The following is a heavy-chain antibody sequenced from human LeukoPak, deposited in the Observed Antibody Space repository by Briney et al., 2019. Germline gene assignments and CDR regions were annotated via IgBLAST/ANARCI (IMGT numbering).Heavy chain of an antibody. J-gene: IGHJ3*02. CDR2: IYHSGST. D-gene: IGHD3-10*01. Sequence: SGTLSLTCAVSGGSISSSNWWSWVRQPPGKGLEWIGEIYHSGSTNYNPSLKSRVTISVDKSKNQFSLKLSSVTAADTAVYYCARHKINYYGSGSYAFDIWGQGTMVTVSS. CDR1: GGSISSSNW. CDR3: ARHKINYYGSGSYAFDI. V-gene: IGHV4-4*02.